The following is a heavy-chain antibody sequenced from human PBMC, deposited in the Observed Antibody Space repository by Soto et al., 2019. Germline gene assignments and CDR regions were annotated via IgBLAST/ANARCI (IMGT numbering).Heavy chain of an antibody. V-gene: IGHV1-69*13. CDR2: IIPIFGTV. Sequence: VNVSCKASGGTFSNYPFTWVRQAPGQGLEWMGGIIPIFGTVTYAQKFQGRVTISADESTSTAYMEMSDLTSEDTAVYYCARPRTVATTKQYDYWGQGTLVTVSS. CDR3: ARPRTVATTKQYDY. CDR1: GGTFSNYP. J-gene: IGHJ4*02. D-gene: IGHD1-1*01.